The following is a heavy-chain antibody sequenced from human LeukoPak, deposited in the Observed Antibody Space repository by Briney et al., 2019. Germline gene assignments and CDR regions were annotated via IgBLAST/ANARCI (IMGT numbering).Heavy chain of an antibody. CDR2: ISAYNGNT. CDR3: ARGIAVAGTGYFDY. CDR1: GYTFTSYG. J-gene: IGHJ4*02. Sequence: ASVKVSCKASGYTFTSYGISWVRQAPGQGLEWMGWISAYNGNTNYAQKLQGRVTMTTDTPTSTAYMELRSLRSDDTAVYYCARGIAVAGTGYFDYWGQGTLVTVSS. V-gene: IGHV1-18*01. D-gene: IGHD6-19*01.